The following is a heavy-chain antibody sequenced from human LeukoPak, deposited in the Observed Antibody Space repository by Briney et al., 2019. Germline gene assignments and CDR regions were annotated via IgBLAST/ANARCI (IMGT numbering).Heavy chain of an antibody. J-gene: IGHJ5*02. Sequence: PSETLSLTCTVSDGSISSYYWSWIRQPAGKGLEWIGRIYTSGSTNYNPSLKSRVTMSVDTSKNQFSLKLSSVTAADTAVYYCARDQNYHDSSGDYCFDPRGQGTLVTVSS. CDR2: IYTSGST. CDR3: ARDQNYHDSSGDYCFDP. D-gene: IGHD3-22*01. V-gene: IGHV4-4*07. CDR1: DGSISSYY.